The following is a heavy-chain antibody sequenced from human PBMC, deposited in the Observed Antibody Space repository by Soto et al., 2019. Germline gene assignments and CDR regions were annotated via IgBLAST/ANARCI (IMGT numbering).Heavy chain of an antibody. D-gene: IGHD2-2*01. CDR3: TGGIRSTSSDPLAFDI. V-gene: IGHV3-33*01. CDR1: GFTFSNYG. J-gene: IGHJ3*02. Sequence: QVQLVESGGGVVQPGRSLRLSCAASGFTFSNYGMHWVRQAPGKGLEWVAVIWYDGSEKYYAASVQGRFTVSRDNSKNTLYLQMNSLTAEDTAVYYCTGGIRSTSSDPLAFDIWGQGTMVTVSS. CDR2: IWYDGSEK.